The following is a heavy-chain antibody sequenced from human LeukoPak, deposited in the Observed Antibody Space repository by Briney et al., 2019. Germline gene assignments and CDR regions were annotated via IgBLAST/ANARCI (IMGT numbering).Heavy chain of an antibody. J-gene: IGHJ6*03. D-gene: IGHD3-10*01. CDR1: GGSISSYY. V-gene: IGHV4-59*01. CDR3: ARGRKFGELPYYYYYYMDV. CDR2: IYYSGGT. Sequence: SETLSLTCTVSGGSISSYYWSWIRQPPGKGLEWIGYIYYSGGTNYNPSLKSRVTISVDTSKNQFSLKLSSVTAADTAVYYCARGRKFGELPYYYYYYMDVWGKGTTVTISS.